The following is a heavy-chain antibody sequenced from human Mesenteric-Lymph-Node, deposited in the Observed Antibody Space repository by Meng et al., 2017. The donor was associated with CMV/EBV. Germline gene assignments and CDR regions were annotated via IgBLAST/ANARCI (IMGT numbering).Heavy chain of an antibody. Sequence: GESLKISCAASGFTVSSNYMSWVRQAPGKGLEWVSIIYSGGSTYYADSVKGRFTISRDNSKNTLYLQMNSLRVEDTAVYYCARDRSNGGYYFGMDVWGQGTTVTVSS. D-gene: IGHD2-8*01. CDR2: IYSGGST. V-gene: IGHV3-53*01. CDR1: GFTVSSNY. CDR3: ARDRSNGGYYFGMDV. J-gene: IGHJ6*02.